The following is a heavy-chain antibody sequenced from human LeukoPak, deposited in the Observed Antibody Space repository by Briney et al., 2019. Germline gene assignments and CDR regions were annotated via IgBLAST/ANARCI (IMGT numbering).Heavy chain of an antibody. CDR3: AKVLDSGSFPDY. D-gene: IGHD1-26*01. CDR1: GFTFSGYA. Sequence: GGSLRLSCAASGFTFSGYAMLWVRQSPGKGLEWVSAIGGSDGTTYYADSVKGRCIISRDNYKNILYLQMNSLRVEDTAIYYCAKVLDSGSFPDYWGQGTLATVSS. V-gene: IGHV3-23*01. J-gene: IGHJ4*02. CDR2: IGGSDGTT.